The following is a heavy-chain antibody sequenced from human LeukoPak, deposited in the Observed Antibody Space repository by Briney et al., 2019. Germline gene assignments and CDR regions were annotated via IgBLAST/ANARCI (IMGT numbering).Heavy chain of an antibody. CDR3: TVVASHMIPWGY. CDR1: GGSISSSIYY. D-gene: IGHD3-22*01. J-gene: IGHJ4*02. Sequence: SETLSLTCTVSGGSISSSIYYWGWIRQPPGKGLEWIGSVYYSGSTYYNPSLKSRVTISVDTSKNQFSLKLSSVTAADTAVYYCTVVASHMIPWGYWGQGALVTVSS. CDR2: VYYSGST. V-gene: IGHV4-39*01.